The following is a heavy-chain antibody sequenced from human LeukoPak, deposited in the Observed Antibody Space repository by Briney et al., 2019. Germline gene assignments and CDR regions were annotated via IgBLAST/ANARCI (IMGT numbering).Heavy chain of an antibody. J-gene: IGHJ4*02. CDR3: ARVVVVAATEVPYYFDY. D-gene: IGHD2-15*01. CDR2: ISVYNGDT. Sequence: ASVKVSCKAPGYTFTSYGITWVRQAPGQGLECMGWISVYNGDTHYAQNLQGRVTMTADTSTNTAYMELRSLRSDDTAVYFCARVVVVAATEVPYYFDYWGQGTLITVSS. CDR1: GYTFTSYG. V-gene: IGHV1-18*01.